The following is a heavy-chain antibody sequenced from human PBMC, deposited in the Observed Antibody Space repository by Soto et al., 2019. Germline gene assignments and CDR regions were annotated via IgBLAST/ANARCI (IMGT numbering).Heavy chain of an antibody. Sequence: QVQLQESGPGLVEPSQTLSLTCTVSGGSISSGGYFWSWIRQHPGKGLEWIGYIHYSGNTYYNPSLKCRITISVDTSKNQFSLNLTSVTAADTAVYYCARDASQTGVPLDYWGQGTLVTVSS. J-gene: IGHJ4*02. CDR3: ARDASQTGVPLDY. V-gene: IGHV4-31*03. D-gene: IGHD7-27*01. CDR2: IHYSGNT. CDR1: GGSISSGGYF.